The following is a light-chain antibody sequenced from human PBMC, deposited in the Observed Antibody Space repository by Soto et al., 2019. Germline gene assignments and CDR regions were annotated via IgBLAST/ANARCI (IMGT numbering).Light chain of an antibody. CDR3: QQYNNWPQT. CDR2: GAS. Sequence: EIVMTQSPATLSVSPGERATRSCRASQGVSSNLAWYQQKPGQAPRLLIYGASTRATGIPARFSGSGSGTEFTLTISSLQSEDFAVYYCQQYNNWPQTFGQGTKVDIK. V-gene: IGKV3-15*01. CDR1: QGVSSN. J-gene: IGKJ1*01.